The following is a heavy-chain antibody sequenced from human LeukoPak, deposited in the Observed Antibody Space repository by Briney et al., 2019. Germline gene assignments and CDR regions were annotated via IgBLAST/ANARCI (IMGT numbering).Heavy chain of an antibody. V-gene: IGHV3-21*06. Sequence: KTGGSLRLSCTASGLTFSTSGFNWVSQAPGKGLEWVASIGPTGSDRYHADSIKGRFTISRDNANNFLYLQMNSLRAEDTAVYYCATETNGRHYDYWGQGTLLTVSS. CDR3: ATETNGRHYDY. J-gene: IGHJ4*02. D-gene: IGHD1-14*01. CDR1: GLTFSTSG. CDR2: IGPTGSDR.